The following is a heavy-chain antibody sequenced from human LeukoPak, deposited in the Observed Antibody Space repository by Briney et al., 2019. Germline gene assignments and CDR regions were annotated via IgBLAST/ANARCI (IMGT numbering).Heavy chain of an antibody. CDR3: ARGTMIDPYYFDY. CDR2: IKQDGSEK. CDR1: GFTFSSYW. V-gene: IGHV3-7*01. D-gene: IGHD3-22*01. Sequence: PGGSLRLSCAASGFTFSSYWMSWVRQAPGKGLEWVANIKQDGSEKYYVDSVKGRFTISRDNAKNSLYLQMNSLRAEDTAVYYCARGTMIDPYYFDYWGQGTLVTVSS. J-gene: IGHJ4*02.